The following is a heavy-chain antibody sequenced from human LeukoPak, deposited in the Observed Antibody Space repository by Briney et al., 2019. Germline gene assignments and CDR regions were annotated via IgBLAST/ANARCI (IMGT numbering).Heavy chain of an antibody. V-gene: IGHV3-23*01. CDR3: AKGGDYYGSGSPQIYYFDY. CDR2: ITTGDGNT. CDR1: GFTFSSYT. D-gene: IGHD3-10*01. Sequence: PGGSLRLSCTASGFTFSSYTMTWVRQAPGKGLKWVSTITTGDGNTYYADSVKGRFTVSRDDSKNTLYLQMSSLGAEDTAVYYCAKGGDYYGSGSPQIYYFDYWGQGTLVTVSS. J-gene: IGHJ4*02.